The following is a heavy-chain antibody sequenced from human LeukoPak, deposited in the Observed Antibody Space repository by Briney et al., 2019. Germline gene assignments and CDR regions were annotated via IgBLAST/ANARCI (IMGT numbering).Heavy chain of an antibody. V-gene: IGHV3-23*01. CDR3: AKDPSGWSIGWFDP. CDR2: ISGSGGST. CDR1: GFTFSSYA. D-gene: IGHD6-19*01. Sequence: GGSLRLSCAASGFTFSSYAMSWVRQAPGKGLEWVSAISGSGGSTYYADSVKGRFTISRDNSKNTLYLQMNCLRAEDTAVYYCAKDPSGWSIGWFDPWGQGTLVTVSS. J-gene: IGHJ5*02.